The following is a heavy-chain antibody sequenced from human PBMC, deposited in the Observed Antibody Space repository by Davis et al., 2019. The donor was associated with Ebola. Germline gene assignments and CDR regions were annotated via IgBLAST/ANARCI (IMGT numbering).Heavy chain of an antibody. V-gene: IGHV4-59*11. J-gene: IGHJ6*02. CDR2: LHYTGKT. Sequence: SETLSLTCSVSGGSTSGHWTWIRQSPGKGLEWIANLHYTGKTDYNPSLKSRASISLDTSKNQFSLKLTSVIAADTAVYYCARRELPNYYYGMDVWGQGTTVTISS. D-gene: IGHD1-7*01. CDR1: GGSTSGH. CDR3: ARRELPNYYYGMDV.